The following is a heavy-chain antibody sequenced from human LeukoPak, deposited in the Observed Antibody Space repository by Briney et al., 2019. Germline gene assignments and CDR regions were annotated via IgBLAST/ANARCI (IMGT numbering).Heavy chain of an antibody. CDR3: GRGGILITFGGVSD. J-gene: IGHJ4*02. CDR2: ISSGGNTR. D-gene: IGHD3-16*01. V-gene: IGHV3-11*04. Sequence: GGSLRLSCAASGFTVSSNYMSWIRQAPGKGLEWVSYISSGGNTRYYADSVKGRFTISRDNAKNSLYLQMNSLRDEDTAVYYCGRGGILITFGGVSDWGQGTLVTVSS. CDR1: GFTVSSNY.